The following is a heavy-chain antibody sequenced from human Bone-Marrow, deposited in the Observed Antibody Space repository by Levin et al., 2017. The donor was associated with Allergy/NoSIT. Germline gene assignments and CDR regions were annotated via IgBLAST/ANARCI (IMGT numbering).Heavy chain of an antibody. D-gene: IGHD2-21*01. CDR3: ARDPGGERVY. J-gene: IGHJ4*02. Sequence: GESLKISCAASGFTFSSYWMSWVRQAPGKGLEWVANIKQDGSEKYYVDSVKGRFTISRDNAKNSLYLQMNSLRAEDTAVYYCARDPGGERVYWGQGTLVTVSS. CDR2: IKQDGSEK. CDR1: GFTFSSYW. V-gene: IGHV3-7*01.